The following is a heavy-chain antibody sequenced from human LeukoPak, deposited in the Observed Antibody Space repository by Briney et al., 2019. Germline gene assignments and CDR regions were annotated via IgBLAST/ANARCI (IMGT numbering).Heavy chain of an antibody. CDR2: MYHSGST. V-gene: IGHV4-38-2*02. D-gene: IGHD5-18*01. J-gene: IGHJ4*02. CDR1: GYSINSAYY. Sequence: PSETLSLTCTVSGYSINSAYYWGWIRQPPGKGLEWIGSMYHSGSTYYNPSLQSRVTISVDTSKNQFSLKLTSVTAADTAVYYCARLYNYRHFDYWGQGTLVTVSS. CDR3: ARLYNYRHFDY.